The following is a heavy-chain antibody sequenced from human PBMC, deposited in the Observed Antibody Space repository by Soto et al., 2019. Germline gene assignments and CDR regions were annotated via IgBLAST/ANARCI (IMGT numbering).Heavy chain of an antibody. Sequence: EAQLLESGGGLVQPGGSLRLSCAASGFTFSTYPMSWVRQAPGKGLEWVSGISGSGISTCYTDSVKGRFTISRDNSKNTVFLQMNSLRDEDTAVYYCVKPPVITASYYYYDMDVWGQGTTVTVSS. CDR3: VKPPVITASYYYYDMDV. V-gene: IGHV3-23*01. D-gene: IGHD4-4*01. CDR2: ISGSGIST. J-gene: IGHJ6*02. CDR1: GFTFSTYP.